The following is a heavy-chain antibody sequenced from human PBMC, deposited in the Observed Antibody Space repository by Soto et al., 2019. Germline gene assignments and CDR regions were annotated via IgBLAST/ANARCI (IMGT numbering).Heavy chain of an antibody. CDR3: ARVGTYLSSSSPFDY. D-gene: IGHD6-6*01. Sequence: GGSLRLSCAASGFTVSSNYMSWVRQAPGKGLEWVSVIYSGGSTYYADSVKGRFTNSRHNSKNTLYLQMNSLRAEDTAVYYCARVGTYLSSSSPFDYWGQGTLVTVSS. CDR1: GFTVSSNY. J-gene: IGHJ4*02. V-gene: IGHV3-53*04. CDR2: IYSGGST.